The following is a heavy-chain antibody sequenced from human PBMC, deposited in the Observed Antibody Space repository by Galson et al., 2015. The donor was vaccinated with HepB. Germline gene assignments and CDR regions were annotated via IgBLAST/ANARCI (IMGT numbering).Heavy chain of an antibody. J-gene: IGHJ4*02. Sequence: SLRLSCAASGFTFSTYSMNWVRQAPGKGLEWVSYISSDTTYRYYANSVRGRFIISRDTAKNSMFLQMNSLRAEDTAVYYCARGRMGIAVALDYWGQGTLVTVSS. CDR3: ARGRMGIAVALDY. CDR2: ISSDTTYR. D-gene: IGHD6-19*01. V-gene: IGHV3-21*01. CDR1: GFTFSTYS.